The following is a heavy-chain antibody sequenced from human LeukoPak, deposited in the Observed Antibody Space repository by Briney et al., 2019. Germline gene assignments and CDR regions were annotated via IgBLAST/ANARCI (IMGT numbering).Heavy chain of an antibody. CDR1: GDSMNSYF. V-gene: IGHV4-4*07. J-gene: IGHJ5*02. CDR2: ISTSENT. CDR3: ARDHGLASAWFDP. Sequence: SETLSLTCTVSGDSMNSYFWTWIRQPAGKGLEWIGRISTSENTNYNPSLKSRVTMSIDTSKNQFSLKLSSVTAADTAVYYCARDHGLASAWFDPWGQGTLVTVPS. D-gene: IGHD6-13*01.